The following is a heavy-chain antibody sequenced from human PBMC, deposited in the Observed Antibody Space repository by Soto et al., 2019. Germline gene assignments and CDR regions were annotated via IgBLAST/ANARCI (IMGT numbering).Heavy chain of an antibody. CDR3: ARALSGYWYFDL. CDR2: ISSSNIYI. Sequence: EVQLVQSGGGLVKPGGSLRLSCAASGCTFSTYSMSWVRQAPGKGLEWVSSISSSNIYIYYADSVKGRFTISRDNAKNSLYLQMNSLRAEDTAVYYCARALSGYWYFDLWGRGTLVTVSS. J-gene: IGHJ2*01. CDR1: GCTFSTYS. D-gene: IGHD3-10*01. V-gene: IGHV3-21*02.